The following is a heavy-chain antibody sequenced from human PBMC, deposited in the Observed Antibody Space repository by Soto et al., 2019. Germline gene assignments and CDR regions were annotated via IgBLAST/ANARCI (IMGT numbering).Heavy chain of an antibody. V-gene: IGHV3-23*01. J-gene: IGHJ4*02. CDR1: GVNFSDYA. Sequence: EVQLLESGGTLVQPGGSLRLSCAASGVNFSDYAMSWVRQAPGKGLEWVATLSGSGDNTYYADSVKGRLTMSRDNSKKTLFLQMNSLRAEDTAVYYCAKRQMTSIFRVDTLFDYWGQGTLVTVSS. D-gene: IGHD3-3*01. CDR2: LSGSGDNT. CDR3: AKRQMTSIFRVDTLFDY.